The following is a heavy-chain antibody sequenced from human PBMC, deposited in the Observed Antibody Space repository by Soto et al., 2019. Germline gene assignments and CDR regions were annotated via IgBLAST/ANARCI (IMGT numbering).Heavy chain of an antibody. CDR1: SGSISSYY. V-gene: IGHV4-59*01. CDR3: VRGPRGYCTNGVCTGWLDP. D-gene: IGHD2-8*01. J-gene: IGHJ5*02. Sequence: SETLSLTCSVSSGSISSYYWSWIRQPPGRGLEWIGYIFHRGSSNYNPSLKSRVTMSVDTAKNQVSLNLSSVTAADTALYYCVRGPRGYCTNGVCTGWLDPWGQGTLVTVSS. CDR2: IFHRGSS.